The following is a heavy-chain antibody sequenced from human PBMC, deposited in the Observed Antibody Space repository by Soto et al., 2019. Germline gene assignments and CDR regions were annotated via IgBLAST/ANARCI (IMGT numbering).Heavy chain of an antibody. CDR2: ISAGGSSS. CDR3: AKDLVRRYSGSYSSYFDY. D-gene: IGHD1-26*01. J-gene: IGHJ4*02. Sequence: VGSLRLSCAASGFTFSNYAMSWVRQAPGKGLEWVSSISAGGSSSYYADSVRGRFTVSRDNSKNTLYLQINSLRAEDTAVFYCAKDLVRRYSGSYSSYFDYWGQGTPVTVSS. V-gene: IGHV3-23*01. CDR1: GFTFSNYA.